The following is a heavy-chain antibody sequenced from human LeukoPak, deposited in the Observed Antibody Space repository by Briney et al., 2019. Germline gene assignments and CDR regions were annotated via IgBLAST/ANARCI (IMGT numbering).Heavy chain of an antibody. CDR2: ISGNGDST. J-gene: IGHJ4*02. D-gene: IGHD5-18*01. Sequence: GGSLRLSCAASGFTFSSYGMSWVRQAPGKGLEWVSIISGNGDSTYYADSVKGRFTISRDNAKNTLYLQMNSLRAEDTAVYYCARKAGGYSYGPLDYWGQGTLVTVSS. CDR1: GFTFSSYG. CDR3: ARKAGGYSYGPLDY. V-gene: IGHV3-23*01.